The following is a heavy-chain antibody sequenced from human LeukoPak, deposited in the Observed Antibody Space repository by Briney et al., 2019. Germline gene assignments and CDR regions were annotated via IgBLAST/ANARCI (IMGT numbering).Heavy chain of an antibody. CDR3: ARSGDTAMVTGHFDY. D-gene: IGHD5-18*01. Sequence: GGSLRLSCAASGFTFSSYSMNWVRQAPGKGLERVSSISSSSSYIYYADSVKGRFTISRDNAKNSLYLQMNSLRAEGTAVYYCARSGDTAMVTGHFDYWGQGTLVTASS. CDR1: GFTFSSYS. CDR2: ISSSSSYI. V-gene: IGHV3-21*01. J-gene: IGHJ4*02.